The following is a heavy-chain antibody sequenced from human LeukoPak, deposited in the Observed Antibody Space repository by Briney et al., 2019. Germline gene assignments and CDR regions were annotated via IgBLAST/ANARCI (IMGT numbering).Heavy chain of an antibody. Sequence: PGGSLRLSCAASGFTFSSYGVHWVRQAPGKGLEWVAVISYDGSNKYYADSVKGRFTISRDNSKNTLYLQMNSLRAEDTAVYYCAKDRTGYFDYWGQGTLVTVSS. CDR3: AKDRTGYFDY. CDR2: ISYDGSNK. D-gene: IGHD1-14*01. V-gene: IGHV3-30*18. CDR1: GFTFSSYG. J-gene: IGHJ4*02.